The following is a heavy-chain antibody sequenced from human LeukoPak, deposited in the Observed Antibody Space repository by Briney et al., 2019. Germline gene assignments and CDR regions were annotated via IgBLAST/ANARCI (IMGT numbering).Heavy chain of an antibody. J-gene: IGHJ5*02. CDR1: DGSISNYH. CDR2: IYYSGDT. V-gene: IGHV4-59*08. CDR3: ARKDGDL. Sequence: PSETLSLTCTVSDGSISNYHWSWIRQSPGKGLEWIGYIYYSGDTNYNPSLKSRLTISLDTSKNQVSLRLSSVTAADTAVYHCARKDGDLWGQGTLVTVSS.